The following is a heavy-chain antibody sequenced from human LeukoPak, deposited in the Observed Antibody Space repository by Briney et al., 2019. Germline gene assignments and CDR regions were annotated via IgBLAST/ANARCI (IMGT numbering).Heavy chain of an antibody. CDR2: ISSSSSYI. V-gene: IGHV3-21*01. CDR1: GFTFSSYT. CDR3: ARDSLWSGYYPYNWFDP. D-gene: IGHD3-3*01. J-gene: IGHJ5*02. Sequence: PGGSLRLSCAASGFTFSSYTMNWVRQAPGKGLGWVSSISSSSSYIYYADSVKGRFTISRDNAKNSLYLQMNSLRADDTAVYYCARDSLWSGYYPYNWFDPWGQGTLVTVSS.